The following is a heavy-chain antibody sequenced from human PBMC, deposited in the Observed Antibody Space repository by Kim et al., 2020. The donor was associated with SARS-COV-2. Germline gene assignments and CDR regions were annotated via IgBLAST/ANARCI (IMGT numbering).Heavy chain of an antibody. D-gene: IGHD2-15*01. CDR3: AKDIGWYWCGGRCHGSGMDL. CDR1: GFTFDDYA. CDR2: ISWDGGST. V-gene: IGHV3-43D*03. J-gene: IGHJ6*02. Sequence: GGSLRLSCAASGFTFDDYAMHWVRQAPGKGLEWVSLISWDGGSTYYADSVKGRFTISRDNSKNSLYLQMNSLRAEDTALYYCAKDIGWYWCGGRCHGSGMDLWGQGTTVTVSS.